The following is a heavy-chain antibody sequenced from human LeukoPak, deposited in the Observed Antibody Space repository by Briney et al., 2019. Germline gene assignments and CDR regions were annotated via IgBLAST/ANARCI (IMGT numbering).Heavy chain of an antibody. CDR2: ISAYNGNT. V-gene: IGHV1-18*01. Sequence: GESLKVSCKASGYTFTSYGISWVRQAPGQGLEWMGWISAYNGNTNYAQKLQGRVTMTRNTSISTAYMELSSLRSEDTAVYYCARGFYYGSGSYVIKDGYWGQGTLVTVSS. D-gene: IGHD3-10*01. CDR3: ARGFYYGSGSYVIKDGY. J-gene: IGHJ4*02. CDR1: GYTFTSYG.